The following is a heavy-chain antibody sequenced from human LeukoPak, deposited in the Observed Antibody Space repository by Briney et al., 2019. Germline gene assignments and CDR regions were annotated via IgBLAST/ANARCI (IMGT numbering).Heavy chain of an antibody. CDR3: AKGAYTPLVISFDI. Sequence: GGSLRLSCAASGFTFSNFAVNWVRQAPGKGLEWVSVIGGGDGSIYYADSVKGRFTISRDNSKSTLYLQMNCLRAEDTAVYYCAKGAYTPLVISFDIWGQGTMVTVSS. V-gene: IGHV3-23*01. D-gene: IGHD5-18*01. CDR2: IGGGDGSI. CDR1: GFTFSNFA. J-gene: IGHJ3*02.